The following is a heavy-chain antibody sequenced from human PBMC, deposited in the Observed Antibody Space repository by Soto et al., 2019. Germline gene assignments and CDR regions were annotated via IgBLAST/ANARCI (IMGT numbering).Heavy chain of an antibody. CDR3: GVAQSSSGCGTWFAP. CDR1: GFTFSSYC. CDR2: ISYDGSNK. Sequence: PGGSLRLSCAASGFTFSSYCMHWVRQAPGKGLEWVAVISYDGSNKYYADSVKGRFTISRDNSKNTLYLQMNSLRAEDTAVYYYGVAQSSSGCGTWFAPGGRGTLVPVSS. J-gene: IGHJ5*02. V-gene: IGHV3-30*03. D-gene: IGHD6-13*01.